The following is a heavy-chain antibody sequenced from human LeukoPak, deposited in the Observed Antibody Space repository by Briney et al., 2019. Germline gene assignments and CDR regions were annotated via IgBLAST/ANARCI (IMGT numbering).Heavy chain of an antibody. CDR1: GYTFTGYY. D-gene: IGHD1-26*01. CDR2: INPNSGGT. J-gene: IGHJ1*01. V-gene: IGHV1-2*02. CDR3: TRDSGSYLSTYFQY. Sequence: GASVKVSCKASGYTFTGYYIHWVRQAPGQGLEWMGWINPNSGGTKFAQNFQGRVTMTRDTSISTAYMELNRLRSDDTAIYYCTRDSGSYLSTYFQYWGQGTLVTVSS.